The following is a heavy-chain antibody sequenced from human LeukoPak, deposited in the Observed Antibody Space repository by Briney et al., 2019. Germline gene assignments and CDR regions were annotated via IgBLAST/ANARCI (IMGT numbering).Heavy chain of an antibody. Sequence: GGSLRLSCAASGFTFSSYAIHWVRQAPGKGLEWVAVISYDGSKKYYADAVKGRFTISRDNSKNTLYLQMNGLRAEDTAVYYCARERAATSGMDVWGQGTTVTVSS. CDR1: GFTFSSYA. J-gene: IGHJ6*02. CDR2: ISYDGSKK. CDR3: ARERAATSGMDV. D-gene: IGHD5-12*01. V-gene: IGHV3-30-3*01.